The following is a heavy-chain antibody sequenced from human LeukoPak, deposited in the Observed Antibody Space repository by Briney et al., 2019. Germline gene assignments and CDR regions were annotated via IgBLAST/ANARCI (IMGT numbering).Heavy chain of an antibody. CDR2: IYYSGST. Sequence: SETLSLTCTVSGGSISSYYWSWIRQPPGKGLEWIGYIYYSGSTNYNPSLKSRVTISVDTSKNQFSLKLSSVTAADTAVYYCARDGLEYDILTGFDYWGQGTLVTVSS. D-gene: IGHD3-9*01. V-gene: IGHV4-59*01. J-gene: IGHJ4*02. CDR3: ARDGLEYDILTGFDY. CDR1: GGSISSYY.